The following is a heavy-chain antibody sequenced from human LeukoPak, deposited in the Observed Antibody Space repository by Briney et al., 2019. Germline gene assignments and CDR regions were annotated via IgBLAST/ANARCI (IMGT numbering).Heavy chain of an antibody. V-gene: IGHV3-66*02. Sequence: GGSLRLSCAVSGFRVSDYYMSWVRQAPGKGLEWVSVIYDRGDTYYADSVKGRFTVSRDTSKNTLYLQLNNLGAEDTAVYYCAGRRANTCNFCFVYWGQGTLVTVSS. J-gene: IGHJ4*02. CDR1: GFRVSDYY. CDR2: IYDRGDT. D-gene: IGHD1-1*01. CDR3: AGRRANTCNFCFVY.